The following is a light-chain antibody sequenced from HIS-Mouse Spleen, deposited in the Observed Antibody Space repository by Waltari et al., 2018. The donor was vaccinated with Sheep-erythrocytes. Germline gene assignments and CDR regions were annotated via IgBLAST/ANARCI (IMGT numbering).Light chain of an antibody. CDR3: SSYAGSNNWV. CDR2: EVS. Sequence: QSALTQPPSASGSPGQSVTISCTGTSRAVGGYNYVSWYQQHPGKAPNLMIYEVSKRPSGVPDRFSGSKSGNTASLTVSGLQAEDEADYYCSSYAGSNNWVFGGGTKLTVL. CDR1: SRAVGGYNY. V-gene: IGLV2-8*01. J-gene: IGLJ3*02.